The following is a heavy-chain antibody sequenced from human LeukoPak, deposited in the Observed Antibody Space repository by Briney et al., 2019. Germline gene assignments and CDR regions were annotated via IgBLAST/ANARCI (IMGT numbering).Heavy chain of an antibody. CDR3: ARDTGFPFFDY. Sequence: EASVKVSCKASGYTFTGYYMHWVRQAPGQGLEWMGWINSNSGGTNYAQKFQGRVTMTRDTSITTAYMELSRLTSDDTAVYYCARDTGFPFFDYWGQGSLVTVSS. J-gene: IGHJ4*02. CDR2: INSNSGGT. V-gene: IGHV1-2*02. CDR1: GYTFTGYY.